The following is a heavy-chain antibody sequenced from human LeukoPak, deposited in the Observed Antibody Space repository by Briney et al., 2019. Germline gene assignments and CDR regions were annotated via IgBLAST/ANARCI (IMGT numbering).Heavy chain of an antibody. Sequence: PSETLSLTCSVSGGSISSSSYYWNWIRQPPGKGLEWVGSIYYSGTTYYNSSLKSRVTISEDTSMNRFSLMLTSVTAADTAVYYCARQVSDYFYYYIDVWGEGTTVIVSS. J-gene: IGHJ6*03. CDR1: GGSISSSSYY. CDR2: IYYSGTT. V-gene: IGHV4-39*01. CDR3: ARQVSDYFYYYIDV.